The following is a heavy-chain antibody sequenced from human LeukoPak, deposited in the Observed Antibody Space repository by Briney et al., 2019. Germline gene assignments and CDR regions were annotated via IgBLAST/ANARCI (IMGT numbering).Heavy chain of an antibody. CDR2: IYHSGST. D-gene: IGHD6-13*01. J-gene: IGHJ6*03. CDR3: ARAAPRAAARYYYYMDV. Sequence: SETLSLTCAVSGYSISSGYYRGWIRQPPGKGLEWIGSIYHSGSTYYNPSLKSRVTISVDTSKNQFSLKLSSVTAADTAVYYCARAAPRAAARYYYYMDVWGKGTTVTVSS. V-gene: IGHV4-38-2*01. CDR1: GYSISSGYY.